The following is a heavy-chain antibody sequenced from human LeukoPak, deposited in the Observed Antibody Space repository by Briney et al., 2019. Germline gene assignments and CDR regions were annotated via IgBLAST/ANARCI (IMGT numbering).Heavy chain of an antibody. D-gene: IGHD6-19*01. Sequence: GGSLRLSCAPSGFTFSTYAITWVRQSPEEGLEWVSAIRPDGDRTYYANSVRGRFTISRDNSKDTVYLQINGLRVEDTAVYYCAREQSGTRGWYTVDYWGQETRVSVSS. V-gene: IGHV3-23*01. CDR1: GFTFSTYA. J-gene: IGHJ4*02. CDR3: AREQSGTRGWYTVDY. CDR2: IRPDGDRT.